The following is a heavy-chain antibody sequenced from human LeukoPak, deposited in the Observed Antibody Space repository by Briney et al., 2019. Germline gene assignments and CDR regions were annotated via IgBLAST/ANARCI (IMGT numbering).Heavy chain of an antibody. CDR2: IYTSGST. CDR3: ARLSWYYDFWSGYYKGPDYYYMDV. D-gene: IGHD3-3*01. V-gene: IGHV4-4*09. CDR1: GGSISSYY. J-gene: IGHJ6*03. Sequence: PSETLSLTCTVSGGSISSYYWSWIRQPPGKGLEGIGYIYTSGSTNYNPSLKSRVTISVDTSKNQFSLKLSSVTAADTAVYYCARLSWYYDFWSGYYKGPDYYYMDVWGKGTTVTVSS.